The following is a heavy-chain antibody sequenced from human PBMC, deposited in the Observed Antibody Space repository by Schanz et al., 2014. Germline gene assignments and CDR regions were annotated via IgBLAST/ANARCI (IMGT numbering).Heavy chain of an antibody. V-gene: IGHV1-18*01. D-gene: IGHD3-10*01. Sequence: QVQLVQSGGEVKKPGASVRVSCKASGYSFTDYAIHWVRQAPGQGLEWMGWISVYHGHTNYAEKVHGRVTMTTDTSTSTAYMELRSLISDDTAVYYCVRDAGWAFGDYHGMDVWGQGTSVTACS. J-gene: IGHJ6*02. CDR1: GYSFTDYA. CDR3: VRDAGWAFGDYHGMDV. CDR2: ISVYHGHT.